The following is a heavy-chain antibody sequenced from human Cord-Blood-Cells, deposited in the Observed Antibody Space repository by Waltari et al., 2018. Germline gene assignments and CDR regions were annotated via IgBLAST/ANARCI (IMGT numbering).Heavy chain of an antibody. CDR3: TRPGLLDSYAPN. CDR1: ACTLSGRA. Sequence: EVQLVESGGGLVQPGGSLKPPRAARACTLSGRALPCVLASSGQGLEWVGRIRSKANSYATADAASVKGRFTISRDDSKNTAYLQMNSLKTEDTAVYYCTRPGLLDSYAPNWGQGTLVTVSS. V-gene: IGHV3-73*02. CDR2: IRSKANSYAT. J-gene: IGHJ4*02. D-gene: IGHD5-18*01.